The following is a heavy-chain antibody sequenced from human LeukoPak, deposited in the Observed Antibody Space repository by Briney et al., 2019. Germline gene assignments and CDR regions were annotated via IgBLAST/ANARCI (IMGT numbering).Heavy chain of an antibody. CDR3: TRESHCAGGSCPEY. CDR1: GFAFSYAW. J-gene: IGHJ4*02. V-gene: IGHV3-15*01. CDR2: AKSSPDGGTL. D-gene: IGHD2-15*01. Sequence: GGSLRLSCAASGFAFSYAWMSWVRQAPGKGLEWVARAKSSPDGGTLEYCAPVKGRFVISRDDSENTLFLQMNSLITEDTALYYCTRESHCAGGSCPEYWGQGTLVTVSS.